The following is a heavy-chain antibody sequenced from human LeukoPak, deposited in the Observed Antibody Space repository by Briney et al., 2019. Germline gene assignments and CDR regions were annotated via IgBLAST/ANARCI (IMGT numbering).Heavy chain of an antibody. CDR3: ARNPYDSSGYKAPYWHFDL. Sequence: PGGSLRLSCAASGFTFSSYSMNWVRQAPGKGLEWVSSISSSSSYIYYADSVKGRFTISRDNSKNTLYLQMNSLRAEDTAVYYCARNPYDSSGYKAPYWHFDLWGRGTLVTVSS. J-gene: IGHJ2*01. D-gene: IGHD3-22*01. V-gene: IGHV3-21*04. CDR2: ISSSSSYI. CDR1: GFTFSSYS.